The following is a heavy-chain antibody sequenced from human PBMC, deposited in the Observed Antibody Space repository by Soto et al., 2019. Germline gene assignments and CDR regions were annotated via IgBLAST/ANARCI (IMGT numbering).Heavy chain of an antibody. CDR1: GFTFSSYG. CDR3: TADYYDSRGYLY. V-gene: IGHV3-33*01. D-gene: IGHD3-22*01. J-gene: IGHJ4*02. CDR2: IWYDGSNK. Sequence: GGSLRLSCAASGFTFSSYGMHWVRQAPGKGLEWVAVIWYDGSNKYYADSVKGRFTISRDNSKNTLYLQMNSLKTEDTALYYCTADYYDSRGYLYWGQGTLVTVSS.